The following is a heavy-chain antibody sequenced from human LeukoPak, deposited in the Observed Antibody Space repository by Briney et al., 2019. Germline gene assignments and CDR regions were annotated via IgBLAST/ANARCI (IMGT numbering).Heavy chain of an antibody. CDR1: GFTFSSNG. CDR3: AKDIGSYYDY. CDR2: IQYDGSKK. J-gene: IGHJ4*02. D-gene: IGHD3-10*01. V-gene: IGHV3-30*02. Sequence: GGSLRLSCVASGFTFSSNGMHWVRQAPGKGLEWVTFIQYDGSKKFYADSVKGRFTISRDNSKNTLYLEMNSLRAEDTAVYYCAKDIGSYYDYWGQGILVTVSS.